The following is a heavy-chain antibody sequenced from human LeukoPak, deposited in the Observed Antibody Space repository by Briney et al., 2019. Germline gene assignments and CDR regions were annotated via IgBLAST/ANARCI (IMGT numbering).Heavy chain of an antibody. CDR2: INPDGSVT. CDR1: GFSFSTDW. CDR3: ARAWRISDY. J-gene: IGHJ4*02. D-gene: IGHD1-14*01. Sequence: GGSLRLSCAASGFSFSTDWMHWVRQGPGGGLVWVSRINPDGSVTGHADSVKGRFTISRDNAKNTLYLQMNSLRAEDTAVYYCARAWRISDYWGQGTLVTVSS. V-gene: IGHV3-74*01.